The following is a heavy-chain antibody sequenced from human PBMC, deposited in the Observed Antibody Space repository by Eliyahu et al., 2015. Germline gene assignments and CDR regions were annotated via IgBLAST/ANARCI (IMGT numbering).Heavy chain of an antibody. CDR2: IIPILGIA. J-gene: IGHJ4*02. V-gene: IGHV1-69*04. CDR3: ARAGQSTTFDY. Sequence: QVQLVQSGAEVKKPGSXVKVXXKASGXTFXSYAISWVRQAPGQGXEWMGRIIPILGIANYAQKFQGRVTITADKSTSTAYMELSSLRSEDTAVYYCARAGQSTTFDYWGQGTLVTVSS. D-gene: IGHD1-14*01. CDR1: GXTFXSYA.